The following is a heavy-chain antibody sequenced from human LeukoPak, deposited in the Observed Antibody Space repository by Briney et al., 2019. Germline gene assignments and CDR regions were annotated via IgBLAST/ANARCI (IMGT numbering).Heavy chain of an antibody. CDR3: AGGYCTNGVCPFDY. V-gene: IGHV4-59*01. CDR1: GDSISIYY. J-gene: IGHJ4*02. D-gene: IGHD2-8*01. CDR2: IYYSGST. Sequence: SETLSLTCTVPGDSISIYYWSWIRQPPGKGLEWTGYIYYSGSTNYNPSLKSRVTISVDTSKNQFSLKLSSVTAADTAVYYCAGGYCTNGVCPFDYWGQGTLVTVSS.